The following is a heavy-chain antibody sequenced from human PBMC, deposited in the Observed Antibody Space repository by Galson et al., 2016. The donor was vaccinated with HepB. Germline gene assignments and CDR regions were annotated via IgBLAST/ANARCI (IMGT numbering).Heavy chain of an antibody. D-gene: IGHD3-3*01. CDR2: INPSGGRT. V-gene: IGHV1-46*01. CDR1: GYTFTSYY. CDR3: ARDLATVTTWGLKYYYFGMNV. J-gene: IGHJ6*02. Sequence: SVKVSCKASGYTFTSYYIHWVREAPGQGLEWMGIINPSGGRTTYAQKFQGRVPMTRDTSTDTVYMVMSSLRSEDTAVYYCARDLATVTTWGLKYYYFGMNVWGQGTAVTVSS.